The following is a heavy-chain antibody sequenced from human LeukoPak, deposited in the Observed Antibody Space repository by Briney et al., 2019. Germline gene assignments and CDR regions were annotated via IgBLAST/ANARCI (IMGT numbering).Heavy chain of an antibody. CDR3: ARAYSSSSPVIDY. V-gene: IGHV4-39*07. D-gene: IGHD6-6*01. CDR2: IYYSGST. J-gene: IGHJ4*02. CDR1: GGSISSSGYY. Sequence: SETLSLTCTVSGGSISSSGYYWGWIRQPPGKGLEWIGSIYYSGSTYYNPSLKSRVTISVDTSKNQFSLKLSSVTAADTAVYYCARAYSSSSPVIDYWGQGTLVTVSS.